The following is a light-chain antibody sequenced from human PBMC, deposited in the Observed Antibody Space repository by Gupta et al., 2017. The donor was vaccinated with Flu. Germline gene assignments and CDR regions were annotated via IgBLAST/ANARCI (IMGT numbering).Light chain of an antibody. J-gene: IGLJ1*01. Sequence: GGALRNHYDYWLQQKPGQTPPKLIYKDTERRSGSPERFSASGSGTTVTLTISGVQAEDEADYYCQTADSTSTYYVFGAGTKVTVL. CDR2: KDT. CDR1: ALRNHY. CDR3: QTADSTSTYYV. V-gene: IGLV3-25*03.